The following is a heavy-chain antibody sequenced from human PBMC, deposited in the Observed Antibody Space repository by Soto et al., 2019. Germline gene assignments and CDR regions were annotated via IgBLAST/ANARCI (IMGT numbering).Heavy chain of an antibody. V-gene: IGHV3-33*01. CDR2: IWYDGSNK. D-gene: IGHD2-2*01. CDR1: GFTFSSYG. Sequence: GSLRLSCAASGFTFSSYGMHWVRQAPGKGLEWVAVIWYDGSNKYYADSVKGRFTISRDNSKNTLYLQMNSLRAEDTAVYYCARAASYHMLPDYWGQRTLVTVSS. CDR3: ARAASYHMLPDY. J-gene: IGHJ4*02.